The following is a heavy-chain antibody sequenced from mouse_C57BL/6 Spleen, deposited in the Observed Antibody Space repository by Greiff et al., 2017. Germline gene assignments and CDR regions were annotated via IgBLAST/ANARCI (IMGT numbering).Heavy chain of an antibody. V-gene: IGHV1-64*01. J-gene: IGHJ1*03. CDR2: IHPNSGST. Sequence: QVQLQQPGAELVKPGASVKLSCKASGYTFTSYWMHWVKQRPGQGLEWIGMIHPNSGSTNYNEKFKSKATLTVDKSSSTAYMQLSSRTSEDSAVYYCARGGITTVVGYFDVWGTGTTVTVSS. CDR3: ARGGITTVVGYFDV. CDR1: GYTFTSYW. D-gene: IGHD1-1*01.